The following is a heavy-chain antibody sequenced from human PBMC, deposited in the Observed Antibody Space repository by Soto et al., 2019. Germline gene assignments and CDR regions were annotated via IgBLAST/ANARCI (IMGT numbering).Heavy chain of an antibody. V-gene: IGHV3-30*03. Sequence: SLRLSCAASGFIFTNYGMHWVRQAPGKGLEWVAVISFDRRNQYYADSVKGRFAISRDNSKSTVDLEMKSLRVEDTAVYYCARDESNEWLGLDHWGQGTLVTVSS. CDR3: ARDESNEWLGLDH. CDR2: ISFDRRNQ. J-gene: IGHJ4*02. D-gene: IGHD6-19*01. CDR1: GFIFTNYG.